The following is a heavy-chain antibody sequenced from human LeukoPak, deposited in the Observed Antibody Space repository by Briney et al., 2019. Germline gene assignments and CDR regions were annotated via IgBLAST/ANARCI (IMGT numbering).Heavy chain of an antibody. D-gene: IGHD3-16*01. CDR3: VRGGGLDV. Sequence: GGSLRLSCAASGFTFSSYWMNWARQALGEGLEWVASINHNGNVNYYVDSVKGRFTISRDNAKNSLYLQMSNLRAEDTAVYFCVRGGGLDVWGQGATVTVSS. CDR1: GFTFSSYW. CDR2: INHNGNVN. J-gene: IGHJ6*02. V-gene: IGHV3-7*03.